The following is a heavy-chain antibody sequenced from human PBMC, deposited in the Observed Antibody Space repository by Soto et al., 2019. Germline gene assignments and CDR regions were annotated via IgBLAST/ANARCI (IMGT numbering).Heavy chain of an antibody. Sequence: QVQLVESGGGLVKPGGSLRLSCAASGFTFSDYYMSWIRQAPGKGLEWVSYISSSGDTMYYADSVKGRFSISRDSAKTSLYLQMNSLRAEDAAVYYCAREHGYGWYYFDYWGQGTLVTVSS. D-gene: IGHD6-19*01. J-gene: IGHJ4*02. V-gene: IGHV3-11*01. CDR2: ISSSGDTM. CDR1: GFTFSDYY. CDR3: AREHGYGWYYFDY.